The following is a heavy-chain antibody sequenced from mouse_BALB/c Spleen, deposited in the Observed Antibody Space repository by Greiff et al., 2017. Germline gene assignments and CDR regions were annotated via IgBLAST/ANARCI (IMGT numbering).Heavy chain of an antibody. D-gene: IGHD2-12*01. CDR2: ISYSGST. CDR3: ARRSYDRGVWYFDV. Sequence: EVKLQESGPGLVKPSQSLSLTCTVTGYSITSDYAWNWIRQFPGNKLEWMGYISYSGSTSYNPSLKSRISITRDTSKNQFFLQLNSVTTEDTATYYCARRSYDRGVWYFDVWGAGTTVTVSS. J-gene: IGHJ1*01. CDR1: GYSITSDYA. V-gene: IGHV3-2*02.